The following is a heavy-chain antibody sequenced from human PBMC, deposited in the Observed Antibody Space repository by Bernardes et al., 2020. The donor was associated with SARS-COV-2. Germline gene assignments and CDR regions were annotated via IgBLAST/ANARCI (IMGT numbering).Heavy chain of an antibody. CDR2: IYYSGST. CDR1: GGSISSYY. CDR3: ATNWNYDAFDI. D-gene: IGHD1-7*01. J-gene: IGHJ3*02. Sequence: SETLSLTCTVSGGSISSYYWSWIRQPPGKGLEWIGYIYYSGSTYYNPSLKSRVTISVDTSKNQFSLKLSSVTAADTAVYYCATNWNYDAFDIWGQGTMVTVSS. V-gene: IGHV4-59*12.